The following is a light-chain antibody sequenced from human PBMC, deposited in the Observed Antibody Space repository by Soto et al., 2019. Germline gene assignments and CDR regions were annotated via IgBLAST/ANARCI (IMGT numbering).Light chain of an antibody. V-gene: IGKV3-15*01. J-gene: IGKJ2*01. CDR2: GVS. Sequence: EILMTQSPATLAVSPGERVALPCRVSQSVSRNLAWYQQKSGQAPRLLIYGVSSRATDTPARFSGSGSGTEFTLTISSLQSEDFAVYYCQQYNNWPYTFGLGTKLEMK. CDR1: QSVSRN. CDR3: QQYNNWPYT.